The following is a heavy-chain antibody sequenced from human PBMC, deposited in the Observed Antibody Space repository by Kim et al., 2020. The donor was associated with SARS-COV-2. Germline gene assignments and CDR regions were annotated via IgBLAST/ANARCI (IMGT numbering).Heavy chain of an antibody. Sequence: TNYADSVKGRFTISRDNAKNSLYLQMNSLRAEDTAVYYCARDGEQLAPDYWGQGTLVTVSS. D-gene: IGHD6-13*01. CDR3: ARDGEQLAPDY. CDR2: T. V-gene: IGHV3-11*05. J-gene: IGHJ4*02.